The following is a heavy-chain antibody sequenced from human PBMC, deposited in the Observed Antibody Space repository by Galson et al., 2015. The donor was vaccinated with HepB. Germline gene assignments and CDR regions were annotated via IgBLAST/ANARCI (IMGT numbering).Heavy chain of an antibody. CDR3: ARGYHWNYGPEY. D-gene: IGHD1-7*01. J-gene: IGHJ4*02. Sequence: SLRLPCAATGFTFSTYDMHWARQAPGKGLEGVAFISNVGSNEYYADSVKGRFTIFRDNSKNTVYLQMNSLRAEDTAVYYCARGYHWNYGPEYWGQGTLVTVSS. CDR2: ISNVGSNE. V-gene: IGHV3-30-3*01. CDR1: GFTFSTYD.